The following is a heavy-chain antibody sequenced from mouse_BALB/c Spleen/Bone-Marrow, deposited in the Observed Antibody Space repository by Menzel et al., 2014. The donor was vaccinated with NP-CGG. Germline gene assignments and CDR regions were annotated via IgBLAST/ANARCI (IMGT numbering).Heavy chain of an antibody. CDR3: ARSDGYYYAMDY. D-gene: IGHD2-3*01. CDR1: GYTFXSYW. V-gene: IGHV1-9*01. CDR2: ILPGSGST. Sequence: VQLQQSGAELMKPGASVKISCKATGYTFXSYWIEWVKQRPGHGLEWIGEILPGSGSTNYNEKFKGKATFTADTSSNTAYMQLSSLTSEDSAVYYCARSDGYYYAMDYWGQGTSVTVSS. J-gene: IGHJ4*01.